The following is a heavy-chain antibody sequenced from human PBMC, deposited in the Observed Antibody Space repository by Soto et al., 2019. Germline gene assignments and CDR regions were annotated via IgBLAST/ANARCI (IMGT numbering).Heavy chain of an antibody. CDR1: AFTFSSYS. CDR2: ITSGSSFI. D-gene: IGHD2-8*01. CDR3: ARSQRNGAMDV. J-gene: IGHJ6*02. V-gene: IGHV3-21*01. Sequence: LRLSCVGSAFTFSSYSLNWVRQAPGKGLEWVSSITSGSSFIDYADSVKGRFTISRDDAKNSLFLQMSSLRADDTAVYYCARSQRNGAMDVWGQGTTVTVSS.